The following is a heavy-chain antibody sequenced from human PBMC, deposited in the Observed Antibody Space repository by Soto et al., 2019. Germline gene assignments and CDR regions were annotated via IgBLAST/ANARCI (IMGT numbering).Heavy chain of an antibody. CDR3: ARLLGSSIFDY. D-gene: IGHD6-6*01. CDR1: GGSISSSSYY. Sequence: QLQLQESGPGLVKPSETLSLTCTVSGGSISSSSYYWGWIRQPPGKGLEWIGSIYYSGSTYYNPSLRSRVTISVDTSKNQFSLKLSSVTAADTAVYYCARLLGSSIFDYWGQGTLVTVSP. CDR2: IYYSGST. J-gene: IGHJ4*02. V-gene: IGHV4-39*01.